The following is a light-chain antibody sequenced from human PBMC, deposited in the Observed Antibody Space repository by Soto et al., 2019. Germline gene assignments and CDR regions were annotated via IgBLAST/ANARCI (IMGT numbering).Light chain of an antibody. CDR3: HTDSNWQYT. V-gene: IGKV3-11*01. J-gene: IGKJ2*01. CDR2: DAS. Sequence: EIVLTQSPATMSFSPEETATLSCSVSQGLSAYIAGYQQKPGQLRRLLIYDASNRATGIPARFSASGSGTDLTRSISVLEPDDFAVYYCHTDSNWQYTFGQGTKLEIK. CDR1: QGLSAY.